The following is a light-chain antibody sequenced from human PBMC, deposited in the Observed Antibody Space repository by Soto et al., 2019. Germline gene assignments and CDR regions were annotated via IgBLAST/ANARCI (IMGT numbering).Light chain of an antibody. V-gene: IGLV2-14*01. CDR1: SSDIGGYDC. Sequence: SALTQPASVSGSPGQSITISCTGTSSDIGGYDCVSWYQQRPGKAPKLMIYEVRYRPSGVSNRFSGSKSGNTASLTISGLQAEDEAVYYCCSYTRTSNHYFFGSGTKVTV. CDR2: EVR. CDR3: CSYTRTSNHYF. J-gene: IGLJ1*01.